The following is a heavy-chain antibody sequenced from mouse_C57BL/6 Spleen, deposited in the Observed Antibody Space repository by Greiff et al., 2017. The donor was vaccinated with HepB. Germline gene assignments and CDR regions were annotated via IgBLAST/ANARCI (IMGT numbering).Heavy chain of an antibody. V-gene: IGHV1-80*01. CDR2: IYPGDGDT. Sequence: VQLQQSGAELVKPGASVKISCKASGYAFSSYWMNWVKQRPGKGLEWIGQIYPGDGDTNYNGKFKGKATLTADKSSSTAYMQLSSLTSEASAVYFCASLYYGNYDARDYWGQGTSVIVSS. CDR3: ASLYYGNYDARDY. J-gene: IGHJ4*01. CDR1: GYAFSSYW. D-gene: IGHD2-1*01.